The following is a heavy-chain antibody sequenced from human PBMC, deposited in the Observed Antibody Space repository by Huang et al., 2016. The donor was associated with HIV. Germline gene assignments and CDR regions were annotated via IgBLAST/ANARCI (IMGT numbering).Heavy chain of an antibody. CDR3: ATKTAGMDI. Sequence: VESGGRSVQPGGSIKLSCVGSTFTFGAYWMSWVRKPPGKGLEWVANIKQDESEKYYVDSGKGRFNISRDNARKVLFLEMDDLRVEDTAIYFCATKTAGMDIWGQGTTVTVSS. J-gene: IGHJ6*02. CDR2: IKQDESEK. V-gene: IGHV3-7*01. CDR1: TFTFGAYW. D-gene: IGHD1-7*01.